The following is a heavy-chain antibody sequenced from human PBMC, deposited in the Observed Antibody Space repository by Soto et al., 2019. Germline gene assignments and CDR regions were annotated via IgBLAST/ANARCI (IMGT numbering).Heavy chain of an antibody. J-gene: IGHJ4*02. Sequence: GGSLRLSWAASGFTFSSYGMRWVRQAPGKGLEWVAVISYDGSNKYYADSVKGRFTISRDNSKNTLYLQMNSLRAEDTAVYYCAKRAYYDSKGLDYWGQGTLVTVSS. D-gene: IGHD3-22*01. CDR3: AKRAYYDSKGLDY. V-gene: IGHV3-30*18. CDR1: GFTFSSYG. CDR2: ISYDGSNK.